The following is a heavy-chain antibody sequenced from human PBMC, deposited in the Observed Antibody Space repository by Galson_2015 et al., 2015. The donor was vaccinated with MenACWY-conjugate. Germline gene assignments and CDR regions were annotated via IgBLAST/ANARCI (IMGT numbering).Heavy chain of an antibody. CDR2: ICAGGISI. CDR3: VRGSIGWRGMDI. D-gene: IGHD2-15*01. J-gene: IGHJ6*02. CDR1: GFVFSDYC. Sequence: SLRLYCAASGFVFSDYCMHWVRHAPGKGLECVSRICAGGISIMYGDSVRGRFTISRDDAENTLYLQMDGLRTDDTAVYFCVRGSIGWRGMDIWGQGTTVTVSS. V-gene: IGHV3-74*03.